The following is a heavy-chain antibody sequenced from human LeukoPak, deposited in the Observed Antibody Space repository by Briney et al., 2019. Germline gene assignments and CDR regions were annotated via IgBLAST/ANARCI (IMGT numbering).Heavy chain of an antibody. CDR3: ARGRSGLAADGTYDY. CDR1: GYTFTSSD. Sequence: ASVRVSCKASGYTFTSSDINWVRQAAGQGLEWMGWINPNSGRTGYAQKFQGRVTMTTNTSISTAYMELRSLRFDDTAVYYCARGRSGLAADGTYDYWGQGTLIIVSS. J-gene: IGHJ4*02. CDR2: INPNSGRT. D-gene: IGHD6-13*01. V-gene: IGHV1-8*01.